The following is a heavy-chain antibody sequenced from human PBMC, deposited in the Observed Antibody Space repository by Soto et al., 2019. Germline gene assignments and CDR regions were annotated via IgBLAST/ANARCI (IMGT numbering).Heavy chain of an antibody. CDR3: ARGRWLVWRGDRFDP. Sequence: SETLSLTCAVYGGSFSGYYWSWIRQPPGKGLEWIGEINHSGSTNYNPSLKSRVTISVDTSKNQFSLKLSSVTAADTAVYYCARGRWLVWRGDRFDPWGQGTLVTVSS. J-gene: IGHJ5*02. D-gene: IGHD6-19*01. V-gene: IGHV4-34*01. CDR2: INHSGST. CDR1: GGSFSGYY.